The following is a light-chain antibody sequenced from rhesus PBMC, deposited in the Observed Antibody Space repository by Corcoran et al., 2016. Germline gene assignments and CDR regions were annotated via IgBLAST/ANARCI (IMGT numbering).Light chain of an antibody. CDR2: KAS. Sequence: DIQMTQSPSSLSASVGDRVTITCRTSENVNNYLNWYQQKPGKAPKLLNYKASTLQSGVPSRYSGSGSGTDYTFTISSLQSDDVATYYCQHNYGTPFTFGPGTKLDIK. CDR3: QHNYGTPFT. CDR1: ENVNNY. V-gene: IGKV1-74*01. J-gene: IGKJ3*01.